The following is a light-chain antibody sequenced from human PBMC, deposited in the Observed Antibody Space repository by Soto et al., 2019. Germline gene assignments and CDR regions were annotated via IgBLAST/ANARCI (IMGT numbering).Light chain of an antibody. CDR1: QSLDNC. CDR2: DAS. Sequence: QRSQSNSRKCVSVGKRVPITCRASQSLDNCLAWYQQKPGKAPKLLIYDASSLESGVPSRFSGSGSGTEFRLTIWGFRPDDLATYYGQYYDSYWTFRQGTKVDIK. CDR3: QYYDSYWT. J-gene: IGKJ1*01. V-gene: IGKV1-5*01.